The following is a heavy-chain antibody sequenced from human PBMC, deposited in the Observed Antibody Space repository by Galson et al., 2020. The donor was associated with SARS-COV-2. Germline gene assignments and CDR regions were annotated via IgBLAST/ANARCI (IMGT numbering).Heavy chain of an antibody. D-gene: IGHD1-1*01. Sequence: ASVKVSCKASGYTFTGYYMHWVRQAPGQGLEWMGWISPNSGGTNYAQKFQGWVTMTRDTSISTAYMELSRLRSDDTAVYYCARDNDHDAFDIWGQGTMVTVSS. CDR2: ISPNSGGT. CDR3: ARDNDHDAFDI. CDR1: GYTFTGYY. V-gene: IGHV1-2*04. J-gene: IGHJ3*02.